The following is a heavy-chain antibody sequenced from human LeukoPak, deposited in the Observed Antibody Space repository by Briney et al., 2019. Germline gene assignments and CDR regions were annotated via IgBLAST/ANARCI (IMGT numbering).Heavy chain of an antibody. D-gene: IGHD6-6*01. Sequence: ASVKVSCKASGGTFSSYAISWVRQAPGQGLEWMGGIIPIFGTANYAHKFQGRVTITADESTSTAYMELSSLRSEDTAVYYCARDPQQLATKPEYFQPWGQGTLVTVSS. CDR2: IIPIFGTA. V-gene: IGHV1-69*13. J-gene: IGHJ1*01. CDR3: ARDPQQLATKPEYFQP. CDR1: GGTFSSYA.